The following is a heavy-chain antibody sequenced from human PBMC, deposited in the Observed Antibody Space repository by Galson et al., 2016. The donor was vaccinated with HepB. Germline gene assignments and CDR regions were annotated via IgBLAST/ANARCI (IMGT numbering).Heavy chain of an antibody. CDR2: ISRNSGSI. J-gene: IGHJ3*02. D-gene: IGHD3-22*01. V-gene: IGHV3-9*01. CDR3: AKDFPNYFDSSTYYGDAFDI. Sequence: SLRLSCAASGFTFDDYGMHWVRQAPGKGLEWVSGISRNSGSIGYADSVRGRFTISRDNAKNSLYLQMNSLRTEDTALYYCAKDFPNYFDSSTYYGDAFDIWGQGTMVTVSS. CDR1: GFTFDDYG.